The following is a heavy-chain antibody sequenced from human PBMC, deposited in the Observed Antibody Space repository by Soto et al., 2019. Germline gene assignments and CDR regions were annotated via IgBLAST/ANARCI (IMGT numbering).Heavy chain of an antibody. CDR2: ISGSGGST. CDR3: AKGSSVWFGETAYFDY. V-gene: IGHV3-23*01. Sequence: EVQLLESGGGLVQPGGSLRLSCAASGFTFSSYAMSWVRQAPGKGLEWVSAISGSGGSTYYADSVKGRFTISRDNSKNTLYLQMNSLRAEDTAVYYCAKGSSVWFGETAYFDYWGQGTLVTVSS. J-gene: IGHJ4*02. CDR1: GFTFSSYA. D-gene: IGHD3-10*01.